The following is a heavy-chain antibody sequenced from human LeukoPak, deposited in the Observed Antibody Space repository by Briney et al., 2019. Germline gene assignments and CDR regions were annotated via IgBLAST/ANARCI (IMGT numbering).Heavy chain of an antibody. D-gene: IGHD3-10*01. J-gene: IGHJ3*02. V-gene: IGHV3-15*01. CDR3: TTGGGGEWLNDGFDM. CDR2: VGGAI. Sequence: VGGAIDYAAPVKGRFTISRDDSKNNVYLQMNSLKTEDTAVYYCTTGGGGEWLNDGFDMWGQGTMVTVSS.